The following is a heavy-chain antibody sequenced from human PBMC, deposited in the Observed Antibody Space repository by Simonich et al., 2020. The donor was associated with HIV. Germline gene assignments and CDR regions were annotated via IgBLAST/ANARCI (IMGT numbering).Heavy chain of an antibody. V-gene: IGHV4-34*01. D-gene: IGHD2-2*01. CDR1: GWSFSGYY. CDR3: ARGFYQRLYYFDY. J-gene: IGHJ4*02. Sequence: QVQLQQWGAGLLKPSETLSLTCAVYGWSFSGYYWSWIRQPPGKGLEWIGEINHSGSTNYNPSPKSRVTISVDTSKTQFSLKLSSVTAADTAVYYCARGFYQRLYYFDYWGQGTLVTVSS. CDR2: INHSGST.